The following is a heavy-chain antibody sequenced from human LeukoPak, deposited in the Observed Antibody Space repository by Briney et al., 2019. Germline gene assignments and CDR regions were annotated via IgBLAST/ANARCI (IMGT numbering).Heavy chain of an antibody. Sequence: SETLSLTCAVSGGSISSGGYYWSWIRQPPGKGLEWIGYIYYSGSTNYNPSLKSRVTISVDTSKNQFSLKLSSVTAADTAVYYCAGYDILTGYYIGYWGQGTLVTVSS. CDR2: IYYSGST. J-gene: IGHJ4*02. V-gene: IGHV4-61*08. D-gene: IGHD3-9*01. CDR3: AGYDILTGYYIGY. CDR1: GGSISSGGYY.